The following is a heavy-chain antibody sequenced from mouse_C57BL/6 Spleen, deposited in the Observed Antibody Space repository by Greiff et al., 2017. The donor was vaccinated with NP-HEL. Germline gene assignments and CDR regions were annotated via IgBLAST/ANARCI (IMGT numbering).Heavy chain of an antibody. D-gene: IGHD2-13*01. V-gene: IGHV3-6*01. J-gene: IGHJ2*01. CDR1: GYSITSGYY. Sequence: EVQLQESGPGLVKPSQSLSLTCSVTGYSITSGYYWNWIRQFPGNKLEWMGYISYDGSNNYNPSLKNRISITRDTSKNQFFLKLNSVTTEDTATYYCARDSTTVYYFDYWGQGTTLTVSS. CDR2: ISYDGSN. CDR3: ARDSTTVYYFDY.